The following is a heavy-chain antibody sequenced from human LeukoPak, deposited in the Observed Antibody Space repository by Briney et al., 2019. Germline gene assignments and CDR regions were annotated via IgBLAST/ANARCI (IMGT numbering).Heavy chain of an antibody. CDR2: INHSGST. CDR3: AKDRGY. CDR1: GGSFSGYY. V-gene: IGHV4-34*01. Sequence: PSETLSLTCAVYGGSFSGYYWSWIRQPPGKGLEWIGEINHSGSTNYNPSLKSRVTISVDTSKNQFSLKLSSVTAADTAVYYCAKDRGYWGRGTLVTVSS. J-gene: IGHJ4*02.